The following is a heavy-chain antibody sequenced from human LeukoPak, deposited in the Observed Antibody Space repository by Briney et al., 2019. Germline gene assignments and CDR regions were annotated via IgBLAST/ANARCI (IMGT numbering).Heavy chain of an antibody. CDR3: ARTTEDCSSTSCYQYWFDP. J-gene: IGHJ5*02. CDR1: GGSISSASYY. V-gene: IGHV4-61*02. CDR2: IYISGST. D-gene: IGHD2-2*01. Sequence: PSETLSLTCTVSGGSISSASYYWNWIRQPAGKGLEWIGRIYISGSTDYNPSLKSRVTISVDTSKNQFSLKLNSVTAADTAVYYGARTTEDCSSTSCYQYWFDPWGQGTLVTVSS.